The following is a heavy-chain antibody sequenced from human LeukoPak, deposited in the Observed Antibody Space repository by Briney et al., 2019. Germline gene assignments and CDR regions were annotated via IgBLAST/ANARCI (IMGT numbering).Heavy chain of an antibody. V-gene: IGHV3-74*03. CDR3: AKNRIPTSITPDS. J-gene: IGHJ5*01. Sequence: GGSLRLSCTASGFPFRVRWMHWVRQAPGKGLVWISLIKKDGFFSTYADSVKGRFTISRDDAKNTLYLQMNSLRADDTAVYYCAKNRIPTSITPDSWGQGTLVIVSS. CDR1: GFPFRVRW. D-gene: IGHD2-2*02. CDR2: IKKDGFFS.